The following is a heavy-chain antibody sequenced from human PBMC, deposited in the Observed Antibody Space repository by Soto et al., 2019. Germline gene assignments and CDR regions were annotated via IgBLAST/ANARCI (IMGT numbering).Heavy chain of an antibody. CDR2: ISSSSSYI. J-gene: IGHJ4*02. Sequence: GSLSLSCAASGFSFSSYSMNWVRQAQGKGLEWVSSISSSSSYIYYADSVKGRFTISRDNAKNSLYPQMNSLRAEDTAVYYCARDDYYDSSGYCRFDYWDKGTLVTVSS. D-gene: IGHD3-22*01. CDR3: ARDDYYDSSGYCRFDY. V-gene: IGHV3-21*01. CDR1: GFSFSSYS.